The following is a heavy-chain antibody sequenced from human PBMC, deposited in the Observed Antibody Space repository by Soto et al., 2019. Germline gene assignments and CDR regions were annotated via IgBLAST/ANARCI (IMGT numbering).Heavy chain of an antibody. D-gene: IGHD2-2*01. CDR3: AIDLLGYCSSTSCPTEYFQH. J-gene: IGHJ1*01. CDR2: ISGSGGST. CDR1: GFTFRSYA. Sequence: GGSLRLSCAASGFTFRSYAMSWVRKTPGKGLEWVSAISGSGGSTYYADSVKGRFTISRDNSKNTLYLQMNSLRAEDTAVYYCAIDLLGYCSSTSCPTEYFQHWGQGTLVTVSS. V-gene: IGHV3-23*01.